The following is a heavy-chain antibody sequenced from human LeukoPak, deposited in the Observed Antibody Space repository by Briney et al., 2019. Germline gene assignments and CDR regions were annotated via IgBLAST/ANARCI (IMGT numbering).Heavy chain of an antibody. CDR3: ARQWGSRVFDY. V-gene: IGHV4-39*07. CDR1: GGSISSTSHH. J-gene: IGHJ4*02. Sequence: SETLSLTCSVSGGSISSTSHHWDWIRQPPGKGLEWIGSIYYSGSTYFNPSLKSRVTISVDTSKNQFSLKLNSVTAADTAVYYCARQWGSRVFDYWGQGTLVTVSS. CDR2: IYYSGST. D-gene: IGHD6-19*01.